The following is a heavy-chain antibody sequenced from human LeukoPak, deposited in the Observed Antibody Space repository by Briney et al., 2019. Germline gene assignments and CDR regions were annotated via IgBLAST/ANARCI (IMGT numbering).Heavy chain of an antibody. V-gene: IGHV3-23*01. CDR1: GFTFSSYA. D-gene: IGHD3-10*01. Sequence: GGSLRLSCAASGFTFSSYAMSWVRQAPGKRLEWVSAISGSGDATYYADSVKGRFTISRDNSKNTLFLQMNSLRAEDTAIYYCARRFGSGSYFDYWGQGTLVIVSS. J-gene: IGHJ4*02. CDR2: ISGSGDAT. CDR3: ARRFGSGSYFDY.